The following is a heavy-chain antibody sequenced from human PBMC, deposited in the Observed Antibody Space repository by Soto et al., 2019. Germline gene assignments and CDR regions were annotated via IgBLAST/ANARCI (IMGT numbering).Heavy chain of an antibody. CDR1: GYSFISYW. V-gene: IGHV5-10-1*01. D-gene: IGHD5-18*01. CDR2: IDPSDSYT. J-gene: IGHJ4*02. Sequence: PVESLKISCKGSGYSFISYWISWVRQMPGKGLEWMGRIDPSDSYTNYSPSFQGHVTISADKSISTAYLQWSSLRAEDTAVYYCARHGYSYGGGYFDYWGQRTLVTVSS. CDR3: ARHGYSYGGGYFDY.